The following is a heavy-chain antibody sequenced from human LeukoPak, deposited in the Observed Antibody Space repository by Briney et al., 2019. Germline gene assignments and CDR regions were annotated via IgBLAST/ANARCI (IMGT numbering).Heavy chain of an antibody. J-gene: IGHJ6*03. D-gene: IGHD6-19*01. Sequence: SETLSLTCTVSGGSISSYYWSWIRQPAGKGLEWIGNIYYSGSTYYNPSLKSRVTISVDTSKNQFSLKLSSVTAADTAVYYCAVCISVFYMDVWGKGTTVTISS. CDR2: IYYSGST. V-gene: IGHV4-59*04. CDR1: GGSISSYY. CDR3: AVCISVFYMDV.